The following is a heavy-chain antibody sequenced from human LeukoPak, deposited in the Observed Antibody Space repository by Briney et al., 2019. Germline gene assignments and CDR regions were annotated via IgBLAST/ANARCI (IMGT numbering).Heavy chain of an antibody. V-gene: IGHV3-23*01. J-gene: IGHJ4*02. Sequence: GGSLRLSCAASGFTFSIYAMSWVRQAPGKGLEWVSAISASDSRPYYADSVKGRFTISRDNSKNTLYLRLNGLRGEDTAIYYCAKDLSCAFDYWGQGTLVTVSS. CDR1: GFTFSIYA. D-gene: IGHD2-2*01. CDR2: ISASDSRP. CDR3: AKDLSCAFDY.